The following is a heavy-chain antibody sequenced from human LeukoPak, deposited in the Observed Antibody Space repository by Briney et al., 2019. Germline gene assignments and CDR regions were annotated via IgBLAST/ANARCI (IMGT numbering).Heavy chain of an antibody. D-gene: IGHD6-13*01. CDR1: GGSISSYY. CDR2: IYTSGST. V-gene: IGHV4-4*07. CDR3: ARFAVPPIAAAVPAT. Sequence: PSETLSLTCTVSGGSISSYYWSWIRQPAGKGLEWIGRIYTSGSTNYNPSLKSRVTISVDTSKNQFSLELSSVTAADTAVYYCARFAVPPIAAAVPATWGQGTLVTVSS. J-gene: IGHJ5*02.